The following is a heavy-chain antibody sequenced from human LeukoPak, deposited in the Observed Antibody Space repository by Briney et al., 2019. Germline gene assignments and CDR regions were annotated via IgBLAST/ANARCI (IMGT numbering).Heavy chain of an antibody. CDR1: GGSFSGHS. J-gene: IGHJ4*02. D-gene: IGHD6-13*01. Sequence: PSETLSLTCAVYGGSFSGHSWFWIRQPPGKGLEWIGEVNHSGSTNYNPSLKSRVAILIDTSQNQFSLKLSSVTAADTAVYYCARGRSSSGNWMDFDYWGQGTLVTVSS. V-gene: IGHV4-34*01. CDR2: VNHSGST. CDR3: ARGRSSSGNWMDFDY.